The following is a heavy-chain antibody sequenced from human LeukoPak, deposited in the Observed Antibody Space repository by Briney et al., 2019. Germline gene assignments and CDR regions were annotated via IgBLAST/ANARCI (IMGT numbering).Heavy chain of an antibody. CDR3: ARAIAALPNYYYYYMDV. Sequence: SQTLSLTCTVSGGSISSGSYYWSWIRQPAGKGLEWIGRIYTSGSTNYNPSLKSRVTISVDTSKNQFSLKLSSVTAADTAVYYCARAIAALPNYYYYYMDVWGKGTTVTVSS. J-gene: IGHJ6*03. CDR2: IYTSGST. D-gene: IGHD6-13*01. CDR1: GGSISSGSYY. V-gene: IGHV4-61*02.